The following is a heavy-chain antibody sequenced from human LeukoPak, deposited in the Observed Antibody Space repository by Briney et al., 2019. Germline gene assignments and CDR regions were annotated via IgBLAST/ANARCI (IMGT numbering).Heavy chain of an antibody. J-gene: IGHJ4*02. D-gene: IGHD6-13*01. CDR1: GFTFSSYW. Sequence: GGSLRLSCAASGFTFSSYWMSWVRQAPGKGLEWVANIKQDGSEKYYVDSVKGRFTISRDNAKNSLYLQMNSLRAEDTAVYYCARDAYSWYPLFGYYWGQGTLVTVSS. CDR2: IKQDGSEK. V-gene: IGHV3-7*01. CDR3: ARDAYSWYPLFGYY.